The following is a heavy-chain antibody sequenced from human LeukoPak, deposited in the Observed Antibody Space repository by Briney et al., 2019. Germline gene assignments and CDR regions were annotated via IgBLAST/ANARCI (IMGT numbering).Heavy chain of an antibody. J-gene: IGHJ3*02. Sequence: GGSLGLSCAASGFTFNSYAMSWARQAPGKGLEWVSAISGSGGSTYYADSVKGRFTISRDNSKNTLYLQMNSLRAEDTAVYYCAKCYYDSSGYYFGAFDIWGQGTMVTVSS. CDR3: AKCYYDSSGYYFGAFDI. V-gene: IGHV3-23*01. CDR1: GFTFNSYA. D-gene: IGHD3-22*01. CDR2: ISGSGGST.